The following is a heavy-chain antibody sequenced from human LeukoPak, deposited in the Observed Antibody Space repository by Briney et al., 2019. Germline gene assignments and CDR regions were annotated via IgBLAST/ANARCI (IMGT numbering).Heavy chain of an antibody. CDR3: VRSVAGQGY. V-gene: IGHV1-8*01. J-gene: IGHJ4*02. Sequence: ASVKVSRKASGYTFSSFDLNWVRQAPGQGLEWMGWIYPNSDTTVSAQKFQGRLTLTRNTSTSTAYMELSSLTSDDTAVYYCVRSVAGQGYWGQGTLVTVSS. CDR2: IYPNSDTT. D-gene: IGHD6-19*01. CDR1: GYTFSSFD.